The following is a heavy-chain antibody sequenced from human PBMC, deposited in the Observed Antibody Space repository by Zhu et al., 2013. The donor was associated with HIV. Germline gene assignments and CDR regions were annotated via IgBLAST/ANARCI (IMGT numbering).Heavy chain of an antibody. CDR1: GGTFSSYA. Sequence: QVQLVQSGAEVKKPGSSVKVSCKASGGTFSSYAISRVRQAPGQGLEWMGGIIPIFGTANYAQKFQGRVTITADESTSTAYMELSSLRSEDTAVYYCARSGRAWSSEMAGGSDYWGQGTLVTVSS. CDR3: ARSGRAWSSEMAGGSDY. CDR2: IIPIFGTA. V-gene: IGHV1-69*01. J-gene: IGHJ4*02. D-gene: IGHD6-19*01.